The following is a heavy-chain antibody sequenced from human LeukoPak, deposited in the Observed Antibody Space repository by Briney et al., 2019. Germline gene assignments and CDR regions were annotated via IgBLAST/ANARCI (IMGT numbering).Heavy chain of an antibody. CDR3: ARGLWIQLWLVRDAFDI. CDR2: MNPNSGNT. D-gene: IGHD5-18*01. Sequence: GASVKVSCKASGYTFTSYDINWLRQATGQGLEWMGWMNPNSGNTGYAQKFQGRVTITRNTSISTAYMELSSLRSEDTAVYYCARGLWIQLWLVRDAFDIWGQGTMVTVSS. J-gene: IGHJ3*02. V-gene: IGHV1-8*03. CDR1: GYTFTSYD.